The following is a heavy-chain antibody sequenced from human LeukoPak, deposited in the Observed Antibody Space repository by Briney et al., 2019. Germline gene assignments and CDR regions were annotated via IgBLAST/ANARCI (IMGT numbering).Heavy chain of an antibody. CDR1: GGSFSGYY. CDR2: INHSGST. D-gene: IGHD2-15*01. V-gene: IGHV4-34*01. J-gene: IGHJ4*02. Sequence: PSETLSLTCAVYGGSFSGYYWSWIRQPPGKGLEWIGEINHSGSTNYNPSLKSRVTISVDTSKNQLSLKLSSVTAADTAVYYCARIYYCSGGSCYEPRDYWGQGTLVTVSS. CDR3: ARIYYCSGGSCYEPRDY.